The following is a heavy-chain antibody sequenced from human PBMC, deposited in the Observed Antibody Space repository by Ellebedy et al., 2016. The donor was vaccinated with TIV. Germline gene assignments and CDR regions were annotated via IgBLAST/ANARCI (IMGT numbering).Heavy chain of an antibody. CDR2: IRSKANNYAT. D-gene: IGHD6-25*01. CDR1: GFTFSGFA. V-gene: IGHV3-73*01. Sequence: GESLKISCAASGFTFSGFAIHFVRQASGKGLEWVGRIRSKANNYATEYTESVKGRFTISSDDSKNTAYLQMNSLKADDTAVYYCTRPAATYYGMDVWGQGTTVTVSS. J-gene: IGHJ6*02. CDR3: TRPAATYYGMDV.